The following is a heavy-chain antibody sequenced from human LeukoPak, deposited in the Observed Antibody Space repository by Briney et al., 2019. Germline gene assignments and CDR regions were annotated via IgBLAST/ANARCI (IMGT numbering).Heavy chain of an antibody. Sequence: GGSLRLSCAASGFTVSSNYMNWVRQAPGKGLEWVSVIYSGGSTYYADSVKGRFTISRDNSRNTLYLQMNTLRAEDTAVYYCARRYSSGWWIDYWGQGTLVIVSS. CDR1: GFTVSSNY. CDR3: ARRYSSGWWIDY. CDR2: IYSGGST. D-gene: IGHD6-19*01. J-gene: IGHJ4*02. V-gene: IGHV3-53*01.